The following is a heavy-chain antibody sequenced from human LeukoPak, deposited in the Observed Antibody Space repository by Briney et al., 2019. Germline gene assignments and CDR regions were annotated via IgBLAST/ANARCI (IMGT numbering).Heavy chain of an antibody. Sequence: PSETLSLTCTVSGASMSNHYWSWIRQPPGKGLEWIGRISTSGTTNYNPSLKSRVTLSIDTSQNQFSLTLSSVTAADTAVYYCARRLSRGWHDYWGQGTLVTVSS. D-gene: IGHD6-19*01. V-gene: IGHV4-4*07. CDR2: ISTSGTT. CDR3: ARRLSRGWHDY. CDR1: GASMSNHY. J-gene: IGHJ4*02.